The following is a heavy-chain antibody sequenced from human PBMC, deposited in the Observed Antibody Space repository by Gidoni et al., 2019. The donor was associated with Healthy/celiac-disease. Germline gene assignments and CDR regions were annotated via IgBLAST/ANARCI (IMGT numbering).Heavy chain of an antibody. D-gene: IGHD3-16*01. V-gene: IGHV3-9*01. CDR1: GSNFDDYA. J-gene: IGHJ6*02. CDR3: AKDAYSNFQDGMDV. Sequence: EMQLEESGGGLVQHGRSLRLSCAAPGSNFDDYAMHWVRQAPGKGLECVAGISWNSGSRGYADSVKGRFTIPRDNAKNSLYLQMNSLRAEDTALYYCAKDAYSNFQDGMDVWGQGTTVTVSS. CDR2: ISWNSGSR.